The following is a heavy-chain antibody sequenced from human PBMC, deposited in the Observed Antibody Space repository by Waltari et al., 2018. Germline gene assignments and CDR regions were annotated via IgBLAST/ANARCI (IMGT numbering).Heavy chain of an antibody. CDR1: GGSTSSFY. D-gene: IGHD2-15*01. CDR3: AREDRGAAVGP. Sequence: QVQLQESGPGLVKLSENLSLTCTVYGGSTSSFYWIWSREPARKGLEWVGRIYTSGSTNYNPSLKSRVTMSVDTSKNQFSLKLSSVTAADTAVYYCAREDRGAAVGPWGQGTLVTVSS. CDR2: IYTSGST. J-gene: IGHJ5*02. V-gene: IGHV4-4*07.